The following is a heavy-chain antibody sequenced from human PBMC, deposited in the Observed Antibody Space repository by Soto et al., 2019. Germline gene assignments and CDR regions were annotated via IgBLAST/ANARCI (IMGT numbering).Heavy chain of an antibody. J-gene: IGHJ3*02. Sequence: QITLKESGPALVKPTQPLTLTCTVSGFSLNSAGVAVGWVRQPPGKTLEWVALIYWDDDKRYSPSLESRLTITKHTSKNQVVLSMTNMDPVDTATYYGAHMDVVTAPDAFDIWGQGTMVTVSS. D-gene: IGHD2-21*02. V-gene: IGHV2-5*02. CDR2: IYWDDDK. CDR1: GFSLNSAGVA. CDR3: AHMDVVTAPDAFDI.